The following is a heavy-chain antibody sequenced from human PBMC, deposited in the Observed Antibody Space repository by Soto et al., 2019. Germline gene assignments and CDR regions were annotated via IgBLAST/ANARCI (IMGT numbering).Heavy chain of an antibody. CDR2: IYYSGST. J-gene: IGHJ4*02. D-gene: IGHD4-4*01. CDR3: ARHSNRNYGLYYFDF. V-gene: IGHV4-59*08. CDR1: GGSVSSYY. Sequence: SDTLSLTWTVSGGSVSSYYWGWIRQPPGKGLEWIGYIYYSGSTKCNPSLKSRVTMSVDTSNNQFSLKVSSVTAADTAVYYCARHSNRNYGLYYFDFWGLGALVTVSS.